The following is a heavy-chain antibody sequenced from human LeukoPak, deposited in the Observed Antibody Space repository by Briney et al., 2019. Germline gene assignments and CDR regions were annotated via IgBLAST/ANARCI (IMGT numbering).Heavy chain of an antibody. V-gene: IGHV3-30*18. CDR1: GFTFSSFA. J-gene: IGHJ5*02. D-gene: IGHD4-17*01. Sequence: QPGGSLRLSCAASGFTFSSFAMHWVRQAPGKGLEWVAVISYDGSNKYYADSVKGRFTISRDNSKNTLYLQMNSLRAEDTAVYYCAKDLLGGDHTWWFDPWGQGTLVTVSS. CDR2: ISYDGSNK. CDR3: AKDLLGGDHTWWFDP.